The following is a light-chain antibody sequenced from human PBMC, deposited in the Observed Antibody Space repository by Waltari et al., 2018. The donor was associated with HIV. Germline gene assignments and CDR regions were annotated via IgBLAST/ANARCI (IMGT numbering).Light chain of an antibody. CDR1: RSNIGSNT. J-gene: IGLJ3*02. V-gene: IGLV1-44*01. CDR2: TNN. Sequence: QSVLTQPPSVSGAPGQRVTISCSGGRSNIGSNTVNWYQHLPGTAPKLLIYTNNHRPSGVPDRFSGSKSGTSASLAISGLQSEDEADYYCAAWDVTLNGVVFGGGTKLTVL. CDR3: AAWDVTLNGVV.